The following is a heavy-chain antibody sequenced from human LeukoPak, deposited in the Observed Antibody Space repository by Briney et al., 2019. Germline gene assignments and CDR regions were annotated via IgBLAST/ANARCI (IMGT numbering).Heavy chain of an antibody. D-gene: IGHD3-22*01. J-gene: IGHJ4*02. V-gene: IGHV4-30-2*05. CDR2: IYHSGST. Sequence: SETLSLTCTVSGGSISSGGYYWSWIRQPPGKGLEWIGYIYHSGSTYYNPSLKSRVTISVDTSKNQFSLKLSSVTAADTAVYYCARGGGCYDSSGYRDSVLCFFDYWGQGTLVTVSS. CDR3: ARGGGCYDSSGYRDSVLCFFDY. CDR1: GGSISSGGYY.